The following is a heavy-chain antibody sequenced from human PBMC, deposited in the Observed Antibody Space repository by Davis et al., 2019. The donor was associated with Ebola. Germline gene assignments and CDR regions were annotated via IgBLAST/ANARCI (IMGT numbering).Heavy chain of an antibody. D-gene: IGHD1-1*01. Sequence: PGGSLRLSCAASGFTFSSYSMNWVRQAPGKGLQWVSSISSSGTYIYYADSVKGRFTISRDNAKNSLYLQMNSLRAEDTAVYYCARGGLEPVDYWGQGTLVTVSS. V-gene: IGHV3-21*01. CDR3: ARGGLEPVDY. J-gene: IGHJ4*02. CDR2: ISSSGTYI. CDR1: GFTFSSYS.